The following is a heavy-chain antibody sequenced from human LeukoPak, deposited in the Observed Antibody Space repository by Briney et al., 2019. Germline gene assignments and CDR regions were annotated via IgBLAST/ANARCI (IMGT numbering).Heavy chain of an antibody. D-gene: IGHD4-17*01. Sequence: ASVKVSCKASGYTFTGYYMHWVRQAPGQGLEWMGWISAYSGNTKYAQKYQARVTLTTDTSTSTAYMELRSLRSDDTAVYYCARGGGSYGDYSLWLGYWGQGTLVTVSS. CDR1: GYTFTGYY. V-gene: IGHV1-18*04. J-gene: IGHJ4*02. CDR3: ARGGGSYGDYSLWLGY. CDR2: ISAYSGNT.